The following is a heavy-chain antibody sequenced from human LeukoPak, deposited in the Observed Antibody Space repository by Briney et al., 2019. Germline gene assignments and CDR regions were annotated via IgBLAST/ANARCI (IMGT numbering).Heavy chain of an antibody. V-gene: IGHV4-4*07. CDR3: ASSMIVVVSDAFDI. CDR2: IYTSGST. CDR1: GGSISSYY. Sequence: SETLSLTCTVSGGSISSYYWSWIRQPAGKGLEWIGRIYTSGSTNYNPSLKSRVTISVDKSKNQFSPKLSSVTAADTAVYYCASSMIVVVSDAFDIWGQGTMVTVSS. D-gene: IGHD3-22*01. J-gene: IGHJ3*02.